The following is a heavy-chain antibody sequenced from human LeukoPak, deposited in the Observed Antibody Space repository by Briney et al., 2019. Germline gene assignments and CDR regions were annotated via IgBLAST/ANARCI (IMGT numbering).Heavy chain of an antibody. CDR3: ATQPDFWSGYSDDY. CDR2: ISGSGGST. Sequence: GGSLRLSCAACGFTFSSYAMSWVRQAPGKGLEWVSAISGSGGSTYYADSVKGRFTISRDNSKNTLYLQMNSLRAEDTAVYYCATQPDFWSGYSDDYWGQGTLVTVSS. D-gene: IGHD3-3*01. J-gene: IGHJ4*02. CDR1: GFTFSSYA. V-gene: IGHV3-23*01.